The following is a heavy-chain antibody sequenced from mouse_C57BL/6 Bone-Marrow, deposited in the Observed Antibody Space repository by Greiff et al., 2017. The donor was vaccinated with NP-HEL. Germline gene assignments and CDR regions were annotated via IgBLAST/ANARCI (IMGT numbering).Heavy chain of an antibody. V-gene: IGHV5-6*02. CDR2: ISSGGSYT. CDR1: GFPFSSYG. J-gene: IGHJ4*01. CDR3: ARQPIYDYYAMDY. D-gene: IGHD6-5*01. Sequence: EVMLVESGGDLVKPGGSLKLSCAASGFPFSSYGMSWVRQTPDKRLEWVATISSGGSYTSYPDRVKGRFTISRDNAKNTLYLQLSSLKSEDTAMYYCARQPIYDYYAMDYWGQGTSVTVSS.